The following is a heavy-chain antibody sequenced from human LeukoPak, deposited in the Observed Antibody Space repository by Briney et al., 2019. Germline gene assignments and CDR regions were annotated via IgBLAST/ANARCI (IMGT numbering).Heavy chain of an antibody. V-gene: IGHV4-34*01. CDR2: INHSGST. J-gene: IGHJ5*02. Sequence: SETLSLTCAVYGGSFSGYYWSWIRQPPGKGLEWIGEINHSGSTNYNPSLKSRVTISVDTSKNQFSLKLSSVTAADTAVYYCARIPIAVAGINWFDPWGQGTLVTVSS. D-gene: IGHD6-19*01. CDR1: GGSFSGYY. CDR3: ARIPIAVAGINWFDP.